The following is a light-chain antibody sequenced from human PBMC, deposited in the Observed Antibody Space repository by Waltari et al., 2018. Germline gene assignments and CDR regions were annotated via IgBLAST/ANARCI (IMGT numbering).Light chain of an antibody. CDR1: QPITRY. J-gene: IGKJ1*01. CDR3: QQGIHWPFT. V-gene: IGKV3-11*01. Sequence: EVVLTQSPATLSLSPGETATLPCRARQPITRYFNWYQQKPGQTPRPPIYDASNRATGVPARFIGVGSGTDFTLTISTLESEDFAVYYCQQGIHWPFTFGQGTRVEVK. CDR2: DAS.